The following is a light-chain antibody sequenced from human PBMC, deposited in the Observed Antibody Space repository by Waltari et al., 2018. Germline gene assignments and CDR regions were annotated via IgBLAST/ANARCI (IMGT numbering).Light chain of an antibody. CDR2: DAS. CDR1: QSVSSY. Sequence: ENVLTQSPATLSLSPGERATLSCRASQSVSSYLAWYQQKPGQAPRLLIYDASNRAPGIPARFSGSGSGTDFTLTISSLEPEDFAVYYCQQRGSWPRVTLGQGTRLEIK. V-gene: IGKV3-11*01. J-gene: IGKJ5*01. CDR3: QQRGSWPRVT.